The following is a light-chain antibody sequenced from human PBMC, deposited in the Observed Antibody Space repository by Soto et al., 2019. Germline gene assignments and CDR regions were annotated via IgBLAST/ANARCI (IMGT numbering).Light chain of an antibody. J-gene: IGKJ4*01. V-gene: IGKV3-20*01. CDR1: QSVISSY. Sequence: EIVLTQSPGTLSLSPGEIATLSCSASQSVISSYLAWYQQKPGQAPRLLIYGASSRTTGIPDRFSGSGSGTDFTLTISRLEPEDFAVYYCQQYGSSPGLTFGGGTKVDIK. CDR2: GAS. CDR3: QQYGSSPGLT.